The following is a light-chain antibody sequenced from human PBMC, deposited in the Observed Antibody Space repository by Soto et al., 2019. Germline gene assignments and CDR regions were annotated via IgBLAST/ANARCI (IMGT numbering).Light chain of an antibody. CDR3: MQDPQTPPYT. CDR2: LGS. J-gene: IGKJ2*01. Sequence: VMTQSPLSLPVTPGESASISCRSSQSLLQSNGYNYVDWYLQKPGQSPQLLIYLGSLRAGGVPDRFSGSGSGTDFTLKITRMEAEDVGVYYCMQDPQTPPYTFGQGTRVEIK. CDR1: QSLLQSNGYNY. V-gene: IGKV2-28*01.